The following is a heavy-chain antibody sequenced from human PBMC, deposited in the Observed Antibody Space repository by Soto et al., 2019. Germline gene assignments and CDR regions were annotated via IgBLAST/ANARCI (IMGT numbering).Heavy chain of an antibody. J-gene: IGHJ4*02. CDR1: GFSFSSFR. CDR3: ARDGWAVAEN. Sequence: GGSLRLSCSASGFSFSSFRMHWVRQVPGKGLVWVSRIDGDGRSTNYADSVKGRFTISRDNTKNTLYLQMNSPGVEDTAVYYCARDGWAVAENWGQGTRVTVSS. V-gene: IGHV3-74*01. CDR2: IDGDGRST. D-gene: IGHD6-19*01.